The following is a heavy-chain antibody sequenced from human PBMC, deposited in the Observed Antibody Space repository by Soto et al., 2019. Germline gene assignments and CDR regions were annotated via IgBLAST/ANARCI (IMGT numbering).Heavy chain of an antibody. CDR3: ARTTVTTFAHASDI. V-gene: IGHV5-10-1*04. CDR1: GYSFTSYW. J-gene: IGHJ3*02. Sequence: PGESLKISCKGSGYSFTSYWISWVRQMPGKGLEWMGRIDPSDSYTNYSPSFQGQVTISADKSISTAYLQWSSLKASDTAMYYCARTTVTTFAHASDIWGQGTMVTVSS. D-gene: IGHD4-17*01. CDR2: IDPSDSYT.